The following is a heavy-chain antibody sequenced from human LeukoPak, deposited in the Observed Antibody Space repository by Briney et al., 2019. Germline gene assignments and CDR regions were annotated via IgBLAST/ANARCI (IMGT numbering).Heavy chain of an antibody. Sequence: ASVKVSCKASGYTFTGYYMHWVRQAPGQGLEWMGMIYPRDGSTSYAQKFQGRVTVTRDTSTSTVHMELSGLRSEDTAVYYCARDQEGFDYWGQGTLVTVSS. CDR1: GYTFTGYY. CDR3: ARDQEGFDY. CDR2: IYPRDGST. V-gene: IGHV1-46*01. J-gene: IGHJ4*02.